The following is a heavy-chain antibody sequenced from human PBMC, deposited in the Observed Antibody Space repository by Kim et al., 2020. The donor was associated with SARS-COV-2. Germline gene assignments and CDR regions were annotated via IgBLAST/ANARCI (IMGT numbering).Heavy chain of an antibody. D-gene: IGHD2-2*01. CDR3: ALHDPAYGMDV. V-gene: IGHV4-34*01. CDR1: GGSFSGYY. CDR2: INHSGST. J-gene: IGHJ6*02. Sequence: SETLSLTCAVYGGSFSGYYWSWIRQPPGKGLEWIGEINHSGSTNYNPSLKSRVTISVDTSKNQFSLKLSSVTAADTAVYYCALHDPAYGMDVWGQGTTVTVSS.